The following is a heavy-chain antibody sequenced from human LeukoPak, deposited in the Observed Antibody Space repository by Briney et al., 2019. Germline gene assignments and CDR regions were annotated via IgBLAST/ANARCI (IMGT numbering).Heavy chain of an antibody. D-gene: IGHD6-6*01. Sequence: PGGSLRLSCAASGFTFSSYGMHWVRQAPGKGLEWVANIKQDGSEKYYVDSVKGRFTISRDNAKNSLYLQMNSLRAEDTAVYYCARSGIAARRPWGYWGQGTLVTVSS. CDR2: IKQDGSEK. V-gene: IGHV3-7*01. J-gene: IGHJ4*02. CDR1: GFTFSSYG. CDR3: ARSGIAARRPWGY.